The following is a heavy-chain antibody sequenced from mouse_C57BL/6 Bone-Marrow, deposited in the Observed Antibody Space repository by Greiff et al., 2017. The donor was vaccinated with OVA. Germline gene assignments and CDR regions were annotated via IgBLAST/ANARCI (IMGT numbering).Heavy chain of an antibody. D-gene: IGHD4-1*01. CDR2: SRNKANDYTT. J-gene: IGHJ1*03. CDR3: ARDNWDWYFDV. Sequence: EVKLMESGGGLVQSGRSLRLSCATSGFTFSDFYMEWVRQAPGKGLELIAASRNKANDYTTEYSASVKGRFIVSRDTSQSILYLQMNALRAEDTAIYYCARDNWDWYFDVWGTGTTVTVSS. V-gene: IGHV7-1*01. CDR1: GFTFSDFY.